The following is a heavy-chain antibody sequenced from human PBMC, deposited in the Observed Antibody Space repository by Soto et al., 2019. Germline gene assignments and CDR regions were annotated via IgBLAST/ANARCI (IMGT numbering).Heavy chain of an antibody. Sequence: GASVKVSCKASGGTFSSYAISWVRQAPGQGLEWMGGIIPIFGTANYAQKFQGRVTITADESTSTAYMELSSLRSEDTAVYYCARSGHYDSSGYWNWFDPWGQGTLVTVSS. CDR2: IIPIFGTA. D-gene: IGHD3-22*01. J-gene: IGHJ5*02. V-gene: IGHV1-69*13. CDR3: ARSGHYDSSGYWNWFDP. CDR1: GGTFSSYA.